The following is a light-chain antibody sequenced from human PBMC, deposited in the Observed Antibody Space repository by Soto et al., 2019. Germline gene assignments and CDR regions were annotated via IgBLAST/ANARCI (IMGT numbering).Light chain of an antibody. Sequence: EIVLTQSPGTLSLSPGERATLSCRASQSFTSTSLAWYQQKPGQAPRLLISGASRRAAGIPDRFSGSGSGTDFTLTISRLESEDIAVYYCQQYDSLPRTFDQGTRVEIK. CDR3: QQYDSLPRT. CDR2: GAS. CDR1: QSFTSTS. V-gene: IGKV3-20*01. J-gene: IGKJ1*01.